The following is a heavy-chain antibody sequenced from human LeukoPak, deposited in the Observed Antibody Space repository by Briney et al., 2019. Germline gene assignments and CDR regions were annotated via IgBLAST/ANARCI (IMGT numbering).Heavy chain of an antibody. CDR1: GFTFTSYY. V-gene: IGHV1-46*01. CDR3: ARNYYYGSGSYYIVY. Sequence: GASVKVSCKASGFTFTSYYMHWVRQAPGQGLEWMGIINPSGGSTSYAQKFQGRVTMTRDMSTSTVYMKLSSLRSKDTAVYYCARNYYYGSGSYYIVYWGQGTLVTVSS. D-gene: IGHD3-10*01. J-gene: IGHJ4*02. CDR2: INPSGGST.